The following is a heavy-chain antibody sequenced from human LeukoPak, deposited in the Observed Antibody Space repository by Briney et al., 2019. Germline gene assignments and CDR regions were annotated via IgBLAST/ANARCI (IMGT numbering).Heavy chain of an antibody. CDR2: INPNSGGT. J-gene: IGHJ2*01. CDR3: AREGSSGRYFDL. V-gene: IGHV1-2*04. Sequence: ASVKDSCKASGYTFTGYYMHWVRQAPGQGLEWMGWINPNSGGTNYAQKFQGWVTMTRDTSISTAYMELSRLRSDDTAVYYCAREGSSGRYFDLWGRGTLVTVSS. CDR1: GYTFTGYY. D-gene: IGHD6-19*01.